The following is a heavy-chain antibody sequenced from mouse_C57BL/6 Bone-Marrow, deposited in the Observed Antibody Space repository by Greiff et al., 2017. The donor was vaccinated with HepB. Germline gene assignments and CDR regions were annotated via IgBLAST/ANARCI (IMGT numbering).Heavy chain of an antibody. D-gene: IGHD2-3*01. V-gene: IGHV2-9*01. CDR1: GFSLTSYG. J-gene: IGHJ3*01. Sequence: QVQLQQSGPGLVAPSQSLSITCTVSGFSLTSYGVDWVRQPPGKGLEWLGVIWGGGSTNYNSALMSRLSISKDNSKSQVFLKMNSLQTDDTAMYYCAKDGGTIYDGYYDWFAYWGQGTLVTVSA. CDR3: AKDGGTIYDGYYDWFAY. CDR2: IWGGGST.